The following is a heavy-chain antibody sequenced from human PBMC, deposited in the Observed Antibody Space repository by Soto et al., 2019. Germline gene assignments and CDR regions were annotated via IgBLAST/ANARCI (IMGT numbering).Heavy chain of an antibody. CDR1: GFTFTSYG. J-gene: IGHJ4*02. D-gene: IGHD3-3*01. V-gene: IGHV3-33*01. CDR3: ARDRRFLEWLDY. Sequence: QMHLVESGGGVVQPGRSLTLSCVASGFTFTSYGIHWVRQAPGKGLEWVAVIWYDGSNKYYGDSVKGRFSISRDNSKNTVYLQMHSLRAEDTAVYYCARDRRFLEWLDYWGQGTLVSVSS. CDR2: IWYDGSNK.